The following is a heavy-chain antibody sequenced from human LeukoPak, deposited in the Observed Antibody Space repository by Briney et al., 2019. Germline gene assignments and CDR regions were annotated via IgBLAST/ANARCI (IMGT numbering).Heavy chain of an antibody. CDR2: IYPGDSDT. V-gene: IGHV5-51*01. CDR3: ARGWFGELLRRAPFDP. Sequence: GESLKISCKGSGYSFTSYWIGWVRQMPGKGLEWMGIIYPGDSDTRYSPSFQGQVTISADKSISTAYLQWSSLKASDTAMYYCARGWFGELLRRAPFDPWGQGTLVTVSS. CDR1: GYSFTSYW. J-gene: IGHJ5*02. D-gene: IGHD3-10*01.